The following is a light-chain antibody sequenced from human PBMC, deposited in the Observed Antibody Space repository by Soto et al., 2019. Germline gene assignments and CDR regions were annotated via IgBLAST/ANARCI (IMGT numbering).Light chain of an antibody. V-gene: IGKV1-5*01. J-gene: IGKJ1*01. CDR2: DAS. Sequence: DIQMTQSPSTLSASVGDRVTITCRASQSFSSWLAWYQQKPGRAPKLLIYDASSLESGVPSRFSGSGSGTEFTLTISSLQSDDSATYYLQQFYRYSFGQGSMV. CDR1: QSFSSW. CDR3: QQFYRYS.